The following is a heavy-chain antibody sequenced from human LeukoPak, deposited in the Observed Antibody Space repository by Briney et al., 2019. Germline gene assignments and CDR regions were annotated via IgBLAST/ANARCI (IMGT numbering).Heavy chain of an antibody. CDR3: ARSYFYDL. J-gene: IGHJ4*02. CDR2: ISANNGHT. V-gene: IGHV1-18*01. CDR1: GYTFASYG. D-gene: IGHD3-22*01. Sequence: ASVKVSCKASGYTFASYGITWVRQAPGQGLEWMGWISANNGHTNYAQKLQDRVTMTADTSTNTGYLELRSPTSNDTAVYYCARSYFYDLWGQGTLVTVSS.